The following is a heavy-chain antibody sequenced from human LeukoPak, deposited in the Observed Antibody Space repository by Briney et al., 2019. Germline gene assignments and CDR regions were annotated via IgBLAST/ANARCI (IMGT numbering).Heavy chain of an antibody. D-gene: IGHD1-26*01. J-gene: IGHJ4*02. CDR2: INPNSGGT. CDR3: ARVFDGGSYYGESVGY. CDR1: GYTFTGYY. V-gene: IGHV1-2*02. Sequence: RSSVKVSCKASGYTFTGYYMHWVRPAPGQGLEWMGWINPNSGGTNYAQKFQGRVTMTRDTSISTAYMELSRLRSDDTAVYYCARVFDGGSYYGESVGYWGQGTLVTVSS.